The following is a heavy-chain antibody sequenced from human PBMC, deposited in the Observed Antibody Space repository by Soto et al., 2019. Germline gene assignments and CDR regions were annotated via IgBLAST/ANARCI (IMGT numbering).Heavy chain of an antibody. CDR1: GYTFTSYA. CDR3: IAYYYYGSGSYYNRRFDY. Sequence: SVKVSCKASGYTFTSYAMHWVRQAPGQGLEWMGGIIPIFGTANYAQKFQGRVTITADKSTSTAYMELSSLRSEDTAVYYCIAYYYYGSGSYYNRRFDYWGQGTLVTVSS. D-gene: IGHD3-10*01. CDR2: IIPIFGTA. V-gene: IGHV1-69*06. J-gene: IGHJ4*02.